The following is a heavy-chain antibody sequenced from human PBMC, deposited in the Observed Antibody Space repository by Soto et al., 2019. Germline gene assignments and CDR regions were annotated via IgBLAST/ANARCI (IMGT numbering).Heavy chain of an antibody. CDR3: ARLYCSSTSCYRFDY. V-gene: IGHV4-39*01. CDR2: IYYSGST. CDR1: GGSISSSSYY. D-gene: IGHD2-2*01. Sequence: QLQLQESGPGLVKPSETLSLTCTVSGGSISSSSYYWGWIRQPPGKGLEWIGSIYYSGSTYYNPCLKRRVTISVDTSKNPFSLKLSSVTAADTAVYYCARLYCSSTSCYRFDYWGQGTLVTVSS. J-gene: IGHJ4*02.